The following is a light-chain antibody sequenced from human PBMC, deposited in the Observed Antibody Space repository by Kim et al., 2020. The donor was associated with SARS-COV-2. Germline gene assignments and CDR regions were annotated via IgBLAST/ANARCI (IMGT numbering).Light chain of an antibody. Sequence: QSALTQPASVSGSPGQSITISCTGTSSDVGGYNYVSWYQQHPGKVPKLMIFDVSNRPSGVSNRFSGSKSGNRASLTISGLQAEDEADYYCSSYTSSSTLEVFGTGTKVTVL. CDR1: SSDVGGYNY. J-gene: IGLJ1*01. V-gene: IGLV2-14*03. CDR3: SSYTSSSTLEV. CDR2: DVS.